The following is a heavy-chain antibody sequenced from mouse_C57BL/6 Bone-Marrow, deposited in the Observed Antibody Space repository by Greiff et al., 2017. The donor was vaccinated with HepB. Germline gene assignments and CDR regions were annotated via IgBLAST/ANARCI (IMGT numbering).Heavy chain of an antibody. CDR1: GYTFTSYG. CDR3: ARGGWLLLFDF. CDR2: ISPRSGNT. V-gene: IGHV1-81*01. J-gene: IGHJ2*01. Sequence: VQLLQSGADLARPGASVKLSCKASGYTFTSYGLSWVKQTTGQGLEWIANISPRSGNTYYTEKFKGKFTLTTDKATSTAYLELRSLTSEDSAVYFCARGGWLLLFDFWGQGTTLTVSS. D-gene: IGHD2-3*01.